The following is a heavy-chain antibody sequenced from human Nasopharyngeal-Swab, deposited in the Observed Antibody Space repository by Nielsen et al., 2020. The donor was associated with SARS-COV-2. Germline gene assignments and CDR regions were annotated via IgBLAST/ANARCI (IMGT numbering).Heavy chain of an antibody. D-gene: IGHD6-13*01. J-gene: IGHJ4*02. CDR2: INPSGGST. V-gene: IGHV1-46*01. Sequence: WVRQAPGQGLEWMGIINPSGGSTSYAQKFQGRVTMTRDTSTSTVYMELSSLRSEDTAVYYCARDFELIAAAALFDHWGQGTLVTVSS. CDR3: ARDFELIAAAALFDH.